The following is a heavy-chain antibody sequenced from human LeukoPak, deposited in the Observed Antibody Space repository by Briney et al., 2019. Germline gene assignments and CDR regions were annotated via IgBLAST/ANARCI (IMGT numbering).Heavy chain of an antibody. Sequence: ASVKVSCKASGYTFTSYYMHWVRQAPGQGLEWMGIINPSGGSTSYAQKFQGRVTMTRDTSTSTVYMELSSLRSEDTAVYCCARARYCSSTSCYTRDVYGMDVWGQGTTVTVSS. V-gene: IGHV1-46*01. D-gene: IGHD2-2*02. CDR3: ARARYCSSTSCYTRDVYGMDV. J-gene: IGHJ6*02. CDR1: GYTFTSYY. CDR2: INPSGGST.